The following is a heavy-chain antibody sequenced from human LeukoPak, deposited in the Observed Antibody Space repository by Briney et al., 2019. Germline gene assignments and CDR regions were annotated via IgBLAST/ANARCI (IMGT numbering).Heavy chain of an antibody. D-gene: IGHD3-10*01. CDR3: ARAGSGTDAFDI. J-gene: IGHJ3*02. CDR1: GGSISSGGYY. V-gene: IGHV4-31*03. CDR2: IYYSGST. Sequence: PSQILSLTCTVSGGSISSGGYYWSWIRQHPGKGLEWIGYIYYSGSTYYNPSLKSRVTISVDTSKNQFSLKLSSVTAADTAVYYCARAGSGTDAFDIWGQGTMVTVSS.